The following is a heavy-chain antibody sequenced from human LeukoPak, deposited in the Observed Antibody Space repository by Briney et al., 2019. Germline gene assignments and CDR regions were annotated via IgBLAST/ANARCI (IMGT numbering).Heavy chain of an antibody. CDR1: GGSISSNSYY. CDR3: ARAVLATKSEHWFDS. CDR2: IYYTGST. J-gene: IGHJ5*01. Sequence: SETLSLTCTVSGGSISSNSYYWSWIRQPPGKGLEWIGYIYYTGSTNYNSSLKSRVTISVDTSKNQFSLNLSSVTAADTAMYYCARAVLATKSEHWFDSWGQGTLVTVSS. D-gene: IGHD2-8*01. V-gene: IGHV4-61*01.